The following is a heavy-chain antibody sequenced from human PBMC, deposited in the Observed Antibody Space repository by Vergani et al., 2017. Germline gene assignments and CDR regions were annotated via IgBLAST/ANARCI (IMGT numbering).Heavy chain of an antibody. CDR1: GFSFSSHT. D-gene: IGHD3-10*01. CDR2: ISNDGSKT. J-gene: IGHJ6*03. CDR3: AKAGSVTSGSLQYNFYRDV. V-gene: IGHV3-30*18. Sequence: QVQLAESGGGRVQPGRSLRLSCAASGFSFSSHTIHWVRQAPGKGLEWVAVISNDGSKTYYADSVKGRFTISRDNSKNTLDLQMNSLRTQDTAVYYCAKAGSVTSGSLQYNFYRDVWGKGTTVTVS.